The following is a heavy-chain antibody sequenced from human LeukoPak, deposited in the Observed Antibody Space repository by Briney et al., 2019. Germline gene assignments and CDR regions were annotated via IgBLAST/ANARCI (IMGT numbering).Heavy chain of an antibody. D-gene: IGHD3-22*01. CDR1: GFNFKTYA. V-gene: IGHV3-23*01. J-gene: IGHJ4*02. CDR3: AKFSRLVLQRLGSFDS. CDR2: ISGSGDTT. Sequence: GAFLRLSCAASGFNFKTYAMSWVRQAAGNGLEWVSGISGSGDTTYYADSVKGRVTVSRANSKNTVFLQVNTLRGEDTALYYCAKFSRLVLQRLGSFDSWGQGTLVTVSS.